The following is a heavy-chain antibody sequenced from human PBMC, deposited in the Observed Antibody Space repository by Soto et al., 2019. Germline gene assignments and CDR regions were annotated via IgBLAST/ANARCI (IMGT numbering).Heavy chain of an antibody. CDR1: GFTFNTYT. CDR2: ISSSSGTK. D-gene: IGHD2-2*01. V-gene: IGHV3-48*01. Sequence: EVQLVEFGGGLAQPGGSLRLSCAAPGFTFNTYTMNWVRQAPGKGLEWVSYISSSSGTKYYADSVKGRFTISRDNAKNSLYLQMNSLRAEDTAVYYCARDREYQPLPDYWGQGTLVTVSS. J-gene: IGHJ4*02. CDR3: ARDREYQPLPDY.